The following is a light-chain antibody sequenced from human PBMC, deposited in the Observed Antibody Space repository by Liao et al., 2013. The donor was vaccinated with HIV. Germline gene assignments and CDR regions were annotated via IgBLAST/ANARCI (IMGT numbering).Light chain of an antibody. CDR2: YDR. J-gene: IGLJ2*01. CDR1: NIGGKS. Sequence: SYELTQPPSVSVAPGKAAAISCGGNNIGGKSVHWYQQRPGQAPVLVIHYDRDRPSGIPERFSGSYSGNTATLTISGTQAMDEADYFCQAWDSRADVVFGGGTKLTVL. V-gene: IGLV3-21*01. CDR3: QAWDSRADVV.